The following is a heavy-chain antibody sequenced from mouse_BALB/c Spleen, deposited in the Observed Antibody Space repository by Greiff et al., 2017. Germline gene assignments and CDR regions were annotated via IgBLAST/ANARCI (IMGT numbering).Heavy chain of an antibody. D-gene: IGHD1-2*01. CDR2: ISSGGST. V-gene: IGHV5-6-5*01. CDR3: ARSPPTTAFAY. J-gene: IGHJ3*01. CDR1: GFTFSSYA. Sequence: EVQLVESGGGLVKPGGSLKLSCAASGFTFSSYAMSWVRQTPEKRLEWVASISSGGSTYYPDSVKGRFTISRDNARNILYLQMSSLRSEDTAMYYCARSPPTTAFAYWGQGTLVTVSA.